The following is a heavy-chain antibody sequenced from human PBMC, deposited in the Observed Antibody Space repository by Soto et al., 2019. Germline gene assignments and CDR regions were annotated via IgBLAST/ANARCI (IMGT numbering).Heavy chain of an antibody. CDR1: GGSISSSSYY. V-gene: IGHV4-39*01. D-gene: IGHD6-6*01. J-gene: IGHJ4*02. Sequence: QLQLQESGPGLVKPSETLSLTCTVSGGSISSSSYYWGWIRQPPGKGLEWIGSSYYSGSTYYNPSPEHRVTISVDTSKTKLSLELSSVTAADTAVYYCASGGTEYSSSSSFDYWGQGTLVTVSS. CDR2: SYYSGST. CDR3: ASGGTEYSSSSSFDY.